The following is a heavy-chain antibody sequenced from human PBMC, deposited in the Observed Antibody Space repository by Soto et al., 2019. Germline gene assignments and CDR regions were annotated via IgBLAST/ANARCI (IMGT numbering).Heavy chain of an antibody. Sequence: SETLSLTCTVCGGSVTSDEDYWTWIRQSPGKGLEWIGYISNSGSTGYNPSLKTRLSMSVDRSKNQFTLRLTSVTAADTAVYFCATESGSTYGYFDHWGQGTQVTVSS. CDR1: GGSVTSDEDY. D-gene: IGHD5-18*01. J-gene: IGHJ4*02. CDR2: ISNSGST. CDR3: ATESGSTYGYFDH. V-gene: IGHV4-30-4*01.